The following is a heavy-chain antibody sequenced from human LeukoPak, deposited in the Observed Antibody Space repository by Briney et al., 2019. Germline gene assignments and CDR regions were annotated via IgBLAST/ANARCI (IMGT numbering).Heavy chain of an antibody. V-gene: IGHV3-21*01. Sequence: GGSLRLSCAASGFAFNIYSMNWVRQAPGKGLEWVSFISSSSGYIYYADSVKGRFTISRDNAKNSLYLQVSSLRAEDTAVYFCARVLGRYQMLGSLDSWGQGTLVTVSS. J-gene: IGHJ4*02. CDR1: GFAFNIYS. D-gene: IGHD2-2*01. CDR2: ISSSSGYI. CDR3: ARVLGRYQMLGSLDS.